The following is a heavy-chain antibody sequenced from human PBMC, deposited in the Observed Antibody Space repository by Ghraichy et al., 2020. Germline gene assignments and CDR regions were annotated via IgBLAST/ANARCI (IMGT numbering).Heavy chain of an antibody. CDR3: VKVWYYGSGSYRLLGPFDY. D-gene: IGHD3-10*01. CDR1: GFTFSSYA. V-gene: IGHV3-64D*06. CDR2: ISSNGGST. Sequence: GGSLRLSCSASGFTFSSYAMHWVRQAPGKGLEYVSAISSNGGSTYYADSVKGRFTISRDNSKNTLYLQMSSLRAEDTAVYYCVKVWYYGSGSYRLLGPFDYWGQGTLVTVSS. J-gene: IGHJ4*02.